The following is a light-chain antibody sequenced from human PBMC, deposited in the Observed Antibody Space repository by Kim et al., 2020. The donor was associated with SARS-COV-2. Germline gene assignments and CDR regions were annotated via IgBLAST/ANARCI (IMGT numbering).Light chain of an antibody. V-gene: IGKV3-11*01. CDR3: QQRYNWPIT. J-gene: IGKJ5*01. CDR1: QSISSY. CDR2: DAS. Sequence: LSPGERATRSCRASQSISSYLALYQQKPGQAPRLLIYDASNRATGIPARFSGSGSGTDFTLTISSLEPEDFAVYYCQQRYNWPITFGQGTRLEIK.